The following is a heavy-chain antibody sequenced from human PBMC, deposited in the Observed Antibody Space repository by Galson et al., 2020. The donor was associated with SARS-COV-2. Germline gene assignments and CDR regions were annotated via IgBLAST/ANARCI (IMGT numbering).Heavy chain of an antibody. D-gene: IGHD6-6*01. CDR3: AIRNSSSLRSDAWFDP. V-gene: IGHV4-39*01. CDR1: GGSISSSSYY. CDR2: IYYSGST. J-gene: IGHJ5*02. Sequence: SETLSLTCTVSGGSISSSSYYWGWIRQPPGKGPEWSGSIYYSGSTYYNPSLKSRVTISVDKSKNQFSLKLSSVTAADTAVYYCAIRNSSSLRSDAWFDPWGQGTLVTVSS.